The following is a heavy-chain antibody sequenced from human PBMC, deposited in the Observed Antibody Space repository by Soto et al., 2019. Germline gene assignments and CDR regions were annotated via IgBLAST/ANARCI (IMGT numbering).Heavy chain of an antibody. V-gene: IGHV4-59*01. D-gene: IGHD3-10*01. CDR1: GASITAYY. CDR2: IYHNGET. CDR3: ARDKGGEFLKGSGMDV. Sequence: QMQLQESGPGLVKPSETLSLICSVSGASITAYYLSWLRQSPGKELEWIGYIYHNGETNYNPSLKSRVTIXSDTSKTQLCLRLSSVTAADTGVYYCARDKGGEFLKGSGMDVWGQGTTVIVSS. J-gene: IGHJ6*02.